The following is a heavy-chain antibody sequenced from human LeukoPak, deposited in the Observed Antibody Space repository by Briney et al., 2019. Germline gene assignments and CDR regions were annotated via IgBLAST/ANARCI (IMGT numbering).Heavy chain of an antibody. CDR2: ISGSGDST. CDR3: AKEVGYDSSGYDDF. D-gene: IGHD3-22*01. J-gene: IGHJ4*02. CDR1: EFTFSNYV. V-gene: IGHV3-23*01. Sequence: GGSLRLSCAASEFTFSNYVMSWVRQAPGKGLEWVSDISGSGDSTYYADSVKGRFTISRDNSKNTLYLQMNSLRAEDTAVYYCAKEVGYDSSGYDDFWGQGTLVTVSS.